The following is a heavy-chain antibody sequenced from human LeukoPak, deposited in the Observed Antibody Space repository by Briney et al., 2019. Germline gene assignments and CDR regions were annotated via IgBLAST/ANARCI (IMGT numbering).Heavy chain of an antibody. D-gene: IGHD2-21*02. CDR2: ISGSGGST. CDR3: AKVKSVTRYYFDY. Sequence: GGSLRLSCAASGFSFSSYAMSWVRQAPGKGLEWVSAISGSGGSTYYADSVKGRFTISRDNSKNTLYLQMNSLRAEDTAAYYCAKVKSVTRYYFDYWGQGTLVTVSS. CDR1: GFSFSSYA. V-gene: IGHV3-23*01. J-gene: IGHJ4*02.